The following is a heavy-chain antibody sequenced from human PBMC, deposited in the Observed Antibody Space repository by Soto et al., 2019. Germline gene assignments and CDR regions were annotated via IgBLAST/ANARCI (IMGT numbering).Heavy chain of an antibody. Sequence: PGESLKISCKGSGYSFTSYWIGWVRQMPGKGLEWMGIIYPGDSDTRYSPSFQGQVTISADKSISTAYLQWSSLKASDTAMYYCARTSYDFWSGALGYFDYWGQGTLVTVSS. CDR2: IYPGDSDT. CDR1: GYSFTSYW. J-gene: IGHJ4*02. D-gene: IGHD3-3*01. CDR3: ARTSYDFWSGALGYFDY. V-gene: IGHV5-51*01.